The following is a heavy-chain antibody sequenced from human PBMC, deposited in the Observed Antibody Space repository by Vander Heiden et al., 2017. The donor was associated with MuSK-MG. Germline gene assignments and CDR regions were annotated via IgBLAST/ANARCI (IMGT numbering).Heavy chain of an antibody. V-gene: IGHV4-31*03. J-gene: IGHJ6*02. CDR2: IYYSGST. D-gene: IGHD2-15*01. CDR3: ARDQRLQLRTLDV. CDR1: GDSISSGGYY. Sequence: QVQLQESGPGLVKPSQTLSLTCTVSGDSISSGGYYWSWIRQHPRKGLEWIGYIYYSGSTYYNPSLKSRITISVDTSKNQFSLKLNSVTAADTAVYYCARDQRLQLRTLDVWGQGTTVTVSS.